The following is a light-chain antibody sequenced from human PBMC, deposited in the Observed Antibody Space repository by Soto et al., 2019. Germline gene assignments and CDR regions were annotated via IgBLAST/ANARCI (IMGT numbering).Light chain of an antibody. J-gene: IGKJ2*02. CDR2: AAS. CDR3: QQSYSTPRGT. Sequence: DIQMTQSPSSLSASVGDRVTITCRASRSISSYLNWYQQKPGKAPKILIYAASSLQSGVPSRFSGSGSGTDFTLTISSLQPEDFATYYCQQSYSTPRGTFGQGTKLEIK. CDR1: RSISSY. V-gene: IGKV1-39*01.